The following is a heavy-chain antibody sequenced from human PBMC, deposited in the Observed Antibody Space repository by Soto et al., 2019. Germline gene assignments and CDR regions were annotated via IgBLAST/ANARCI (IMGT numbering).Heavy chain of an antibody. Sequence: SETLSLTCTVSGGSISRGDYYWSWIRQPPGKGLEWIGYIYHSGSTYYNPSLKSRVTISLDTSENQFSLKLSSVTAADTAVYYCARAGEYYDILTGDLGGSWFDPWGQGTLVTVSS. CDR2: IYHSGST. J-gene: IGHJ5*02. V-gene: IGHV4-30-4*01. D-gene: IGHD3-9*01. CDR1: GGSISRGDYY. CDR3: ARAGEYYDILTGDLGGSWFDP.